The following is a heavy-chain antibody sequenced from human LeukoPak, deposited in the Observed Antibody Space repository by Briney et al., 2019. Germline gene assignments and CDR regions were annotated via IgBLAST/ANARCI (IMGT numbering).Heavy chain of an antibody. CDR1: GGSISSYY. CDR3: ARQTGAKGLCNS. Sequence: SETLSLTCTVSGGSISSYYWSWIRQPPGKGLEWIGYIYYSGSTYYNPSLKSRVTISVDTSKNQLSLKLSSVTAADTAVYYCARQTGAKGLCNSWGQGTLVTVSS. V-gene: IGHV4-59*08. CDR2: IYYSGST. J-gene: IGHJ4*02. D-gene: IGHD1-26*01.